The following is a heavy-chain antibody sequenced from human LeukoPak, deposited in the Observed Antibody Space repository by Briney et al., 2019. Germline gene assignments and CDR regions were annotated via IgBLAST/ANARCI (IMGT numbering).Heavy chain of an antibody. D-gene: IGHD1-7*01. Sequence: PGGSLRLSCAASEFTFSDYYMSWIRQAPGKGLERVSYISSSSTYTNYADSVKGRFTISRDNAKNSLYLQMNSLRAEDTAVYYCARMVWNYVLFDYWGQGTLVTVSS. CDR2: ISSSSTYT. CDR1: EFTFSDYY. CDR3: ARMVWNYVLFDY. J-gene: IGHJ4*02. V-gene: IGHV3-11*06.